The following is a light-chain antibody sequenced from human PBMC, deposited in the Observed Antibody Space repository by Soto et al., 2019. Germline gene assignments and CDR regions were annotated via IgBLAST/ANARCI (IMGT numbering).Light chain of an antibody. J-gene: IGKJ1*01. V-gene: IGKV3-20*01. CDR1: QSVSSSF. CDR3: QQYGTSPWT. CDR2: GAS. Sequence: EIVLTQSPGTLSLSPGERATLSCRASQSVSSSFLAWYQQKPGQAPRLLIYGASSRAPGIPDRFSGSGSGTDFTLTRSRLEPEDFAVYYCQQYGTSPWTFGQGTKVEIK.